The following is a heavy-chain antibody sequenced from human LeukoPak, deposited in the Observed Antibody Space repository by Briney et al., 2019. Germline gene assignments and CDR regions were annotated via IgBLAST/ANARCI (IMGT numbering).Heavy chain of an antibody. CDR2: INPNSGGT. CDR1: GYTFIGYY. J-gene: IGHJ3*02. V-gene: IGHV1-2*06. D-gene: IGHD3-16*01. CDR3: ARDIFYVWGSPDAFDI. Sequence: ASVKVSCKASGYTFIGYYMHWVRQAPGQGLEWMGRINPNSGGTSYAQRFQGRVTMTRDTSISTAYMELSRLKSDDTAVYYCARDIFYVWGSPDAFDIWGQGTMVTVSS.